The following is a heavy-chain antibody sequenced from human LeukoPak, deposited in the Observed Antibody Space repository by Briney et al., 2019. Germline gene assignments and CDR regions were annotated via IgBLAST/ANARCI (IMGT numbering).Heavy chain of an antibody. D-gene: IGHD1-1*01. Sequence: PSQTLSLTCTVSGGSISSGDYYWSWIRQPPGKGLEWIGYIYYSGSTYYNPSLKSRVTISVDTSKNQFSLKLRSVTAADTAVFFCARHGYRDSFDPWGQGTLVTVSS. CDR2: IYYSGST. V-gene: IGHV4-30-4*01. CDR1: GGSISSGDYY. CDR3: ARHGYRDSFDP. J-gene: IGHJ5*02.